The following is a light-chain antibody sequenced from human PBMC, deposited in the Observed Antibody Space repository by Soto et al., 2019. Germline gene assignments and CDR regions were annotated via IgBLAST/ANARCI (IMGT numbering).Light chain of an antibody. CDR2: EVN. V-gene: IGLV2-8*01. CDR3: TSYAGGNNV. CDR1: SSDVGAYNY. Sequence: QSALTQPPSASGSPGQSVTISCTGTSSDVGAYNYVSWYQQHPGKVPKLVVYEVNKRPSGVPDRFSGSKSGNTASLTVAGLQGEDEADYYCTSYAGGNNVFGTATKLTVL. J-gene: IGLJ1*01.